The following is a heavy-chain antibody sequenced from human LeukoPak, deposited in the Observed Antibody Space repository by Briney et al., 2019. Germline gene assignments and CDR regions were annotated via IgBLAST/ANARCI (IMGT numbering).Heavy chain of an antibody. J-gene: IGHJ4*02. CDR1: GLTFSDYG. D-gene: IGHD3-22*01. Sequence: GGSLRLSCAASGLTFSDYGMHWVRQAPGKRLEWVAVIWYDGSNKYYADSVKGRFTISRDNSRNTLYLQMNSLRAEDTAVYYCVRELPPVVQYYFDYWGPGTLVTVSS. CDR2: IWYDGSNK. CDR3: VRELPPVVQYYFDY. V-gene: IGHV3-33*01.